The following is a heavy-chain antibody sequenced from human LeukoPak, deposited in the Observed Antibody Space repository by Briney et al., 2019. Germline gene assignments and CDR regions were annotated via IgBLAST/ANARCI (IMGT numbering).Heavy chain of an antibody. Sequence: PGGSLRLSCTASGFTFGDYAMSWVRQAPGKGLEWVSVIYSGGSTYYADSVKGRFTISRDNSKNTLYLQMNSLRAEDTAVYYCAREVGAAIDYWGQGTLVTVSS. CDR1: GFTFGDYA. CDR2: IYSGGST. CDR3: AREVGAAIDY. V-gene: IGHV3-53*01. J-gene: IGHJ4*02. D-gene: IGHD2-15*01.